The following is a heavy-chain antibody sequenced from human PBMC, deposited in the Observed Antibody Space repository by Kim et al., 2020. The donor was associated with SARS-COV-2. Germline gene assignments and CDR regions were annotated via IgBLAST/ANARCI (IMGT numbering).Heavy chain of an antibody. J-gene: IGHJ4*02. CDR3: AKGSVVAGGFDY. V-gene: IGHV3-33*06. Sequence: GGSLRLSCAASGFTFSSYGMHWVRQAPGKGLEWVAVIWYDGSNKYYADSVKGRFTISRDNSKNTLYLQMNSLRAEDTAVYYCAKGSVVAGGFDYWGQGTLVTVSS. D-gene: IGHD2-21*01. CDR1: GFTFSSYG. CDR2: IWYDGSNK.